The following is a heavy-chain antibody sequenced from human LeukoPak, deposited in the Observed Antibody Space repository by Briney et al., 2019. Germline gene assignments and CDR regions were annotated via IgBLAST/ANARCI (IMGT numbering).Heavy chain of an antibody. V-gene: IGHV3-33*05. CDR1: GFTFSRFG. CDR3: ARDESGYQISYLRN. CDR2: MSFDGSQR. J-gene: IGHJ4*02. Sequence: PGGSLRLSCVASGFTFSRFGMYWVRQAPGKGPEWEAVMSFDGSQRFYADSVRGRFTISRDNSRNTLYLQMSSLRREDTAVYYCARDESGYQISYLRNWGQGTLVTVSS. D-gene: IGHD5-12*01.